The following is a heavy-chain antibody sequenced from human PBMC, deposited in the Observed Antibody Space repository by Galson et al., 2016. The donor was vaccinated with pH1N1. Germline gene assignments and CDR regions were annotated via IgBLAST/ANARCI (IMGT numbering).Heavy chain of an antibody. J-gene: IGHJ6*02. Sequence: LTCSVSGGSTSSDSYYWSWIRQPAGKGLEWIGRIYTSGSTNYNPSLKSRVTISVDTSKNHFSLRLSSVTAADTAVYFCARDSTRFGVVPAAYYYGMDVWGQGTTVTVSS. CDR3: ARDSTRFGVVPAAYYYGMDV. CDR2: IYTSGST. CDR1: GGSTSSDSYY. D-gene: IGHD2-2*01. V-gene: IGHV4-61*02.